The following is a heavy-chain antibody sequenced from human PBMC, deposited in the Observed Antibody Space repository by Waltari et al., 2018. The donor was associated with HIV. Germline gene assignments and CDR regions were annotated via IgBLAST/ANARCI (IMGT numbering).Heavy chain of an antibody. CDR1: VFTFSDDS. D-gene: IGHD2-15*01. J-gene: IGHJ6*02. CDR3: ARCETVVTPFINKYLGLDV. Sequence: EVQLVESGGELVQAGGSLALAALASVFTFSDDSINWGGQGPGKGLEWVAYISATGTTIFYANSVKGRFTVSRDNVENSLYLDMSSLRAEDTGDYYCARCETVVTPFINKYLGLDVWGPGTTVTVSS. CDR2: ISATGTTI. V-gene: IGHV3-48*01.